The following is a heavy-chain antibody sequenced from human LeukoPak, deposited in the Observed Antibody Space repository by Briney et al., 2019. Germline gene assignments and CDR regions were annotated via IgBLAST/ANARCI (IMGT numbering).Heavy chain of an antibody. V-gene: IGHV4-59*08. D-gene: IGHD3-10*01. CDR2: IYYSGST. J-gene: IGHJ4*02. CDR1: GGSISNYY. CDR3: ARQGGSGEIDY. Sequence: SETLSLTCTVSGGSISNYYWSWIRQSPGKGLEWIGYIYYSGSTNYNPSLRSRLTISVDTSKNQFSLKLSSVTAADTAVYYCARQGGSGEIDYWGQGTLVTVSS.